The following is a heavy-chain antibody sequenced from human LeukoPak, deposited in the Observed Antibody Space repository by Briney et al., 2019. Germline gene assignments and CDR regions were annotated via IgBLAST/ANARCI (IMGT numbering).Heavy chain of an antibody. J-gene: IGHJ6*02. D-gene: IGHD4-17*01. CDR2: IYYSGST. Sequence: SQTLSLTCTVSGGSISSGDYYWSWIRQPPGKGLEWIGYIYYSGSTYYNPSLKSRVTISVDTSKNQFSLKLSSVTAADTAVYYCARDRPATVTTTYYYYGMDVWGQGTTVTVSS. CDR1: GGSISSGDYY. V-gene: IGHV4-30-4*01. CDR3: ARDRPATVTTTYYYYGMDV.